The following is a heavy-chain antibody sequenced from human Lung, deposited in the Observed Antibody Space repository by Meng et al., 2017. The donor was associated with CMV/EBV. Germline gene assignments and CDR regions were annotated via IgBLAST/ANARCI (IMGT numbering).Heavy chain of an antibody. J-gene: IGHJ6*02. D-gene: IGHD2/OR15-2a*01. CDR3: AKAHGLSTYFSLRYGLDV. CDR2: ILYDGSDK. CDR1: GFTFSSYA. V-gene: IGHV3-30*02. Sequence: GGSLRLSCAASGFTFSSYAMHWVRQAPGKGLEWVAFILYDGSDKYYADSVKGRFTISRDNSKNTLYLQVSNLRPEDTAVYYCAKAHGLSTYFSLRYGLDVWGQGTTVNVSS.